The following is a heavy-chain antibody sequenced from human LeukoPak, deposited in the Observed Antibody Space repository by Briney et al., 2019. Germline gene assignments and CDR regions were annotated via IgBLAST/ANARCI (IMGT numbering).Heavy chain of an antibody. V-gene: IGHV4-39*01. Sequence: SETLSLTCAVSGGSISSSHHYWGWIRQPPGKGLEWIRVIYSSGSTYYNPSLRTRVTISVDTSKNQFSLKLSSVTAADTAVYYCARGQYSSGWNKNYYYYGMDVWGQGTTVTVSS. CDR1: GGSISSSHHY. J-gene: IGHJ6*02. D-gene: IGHD6-19*01. CDR3: ARGQYSSGWNKNYYYYGMDV. CDR2: IYSSGST.